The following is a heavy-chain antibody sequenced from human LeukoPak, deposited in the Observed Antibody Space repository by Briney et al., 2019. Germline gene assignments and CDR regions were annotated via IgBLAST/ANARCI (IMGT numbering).Heavy chain of an antibody. Sequence: GGSLRLSCAASGCTFSSYWMTWVRQAPGKGLEWVANINEDGSEKHYVDSVKGRFTVSRDNAENSLYLQMNSLGAEDMAVYYCARDRGRRDDYWGQGTLVTVSS. CDR2: INEDGSEK. CDR3: ARDRGRRDDY. D-gene: IGHD5-12*01. J-gene: IGHJ4*02. CDR1: GCTFSSYW. V-gene: IGHV3-7*03.